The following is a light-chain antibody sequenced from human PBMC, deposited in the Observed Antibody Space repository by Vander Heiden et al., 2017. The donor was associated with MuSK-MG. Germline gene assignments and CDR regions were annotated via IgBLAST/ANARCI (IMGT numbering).Light chain of an antibody. CDR2: SAS. CDR3: QQSDNTPLT. V-gene: IGKV1-39*01. CDR1: QSINNY. J-gene: IGKJ4*01. Sequence: DIQMTQSPSSLSASVGDRVTISCRASQSINNYLNWYQQKPGKAPKLLIYSASSLQSGVPARFRGSGSGTDFTLTISRLQPEDFATYYCQQSDNTPLTFGGGTKVEIK.